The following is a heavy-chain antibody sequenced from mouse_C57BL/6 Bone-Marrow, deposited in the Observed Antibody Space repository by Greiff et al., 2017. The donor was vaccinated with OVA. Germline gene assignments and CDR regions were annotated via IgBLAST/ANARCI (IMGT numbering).Heavy chain of an antibody. Sequence: VQLQQSGPELVKPGASVKISCKASGYAFSSSWMNWVKQRPGKGLEWIGRIYPGDGDTNYNGKFKGKATLTADKSSSTAYMQLSSLTSEDSAVYFCARCITTVVDSDYFDYWGQGTTLTVSS. V-gene: IGHV1-82*01. J-gene: IGHJ2*01. CDR1: GYAFSSSW. CDR2: IYPGDGDT. D-gene: IGHD1-1*01. CDR3: ARCITTVVDSDYFDY.